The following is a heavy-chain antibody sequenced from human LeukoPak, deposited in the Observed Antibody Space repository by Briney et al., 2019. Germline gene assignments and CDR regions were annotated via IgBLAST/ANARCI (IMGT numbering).Heavy chain of an antibody. CDR1: GYTFTGYY. J-gene: IGHJ4*02. CDR3: ARGLRDILTGSPFYYFDY. V-gene: IGHV1-2*04. CDR2: INPSSGGT. Sequence: GASVKVSCKASGYTFTGYYMHWVRQAPGQGLEWMGWINPSSGGTNYAQKFQGWVTMTRDTSISTAYMELSRLRSDDTAVYYCARGLRDILTGSPFYYFDYWGQGTLVTVSS. D-gene: IGHD3-9*01.